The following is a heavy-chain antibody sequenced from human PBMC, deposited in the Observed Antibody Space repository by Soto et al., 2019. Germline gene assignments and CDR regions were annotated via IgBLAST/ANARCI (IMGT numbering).Heavy chain of an antibody. CDR3: AREDSGAFFDF. CDR1: GGSIISGGYS. CDR2: IYSGTT. Sequence: SETLSLTCAVSGGSIISGGYSWSWIRQPPGKGLEWIGYIYSGTTHYNPSLESRVTIAMDRSKNQVSLSLKSVTAADTAVYYCAREDSGAFFDFWGQGTVVTLSS. D-gene: IGHD2-15*01. V-gene: IGHV4-30-2*01. J-gene: IGHJ4*02.